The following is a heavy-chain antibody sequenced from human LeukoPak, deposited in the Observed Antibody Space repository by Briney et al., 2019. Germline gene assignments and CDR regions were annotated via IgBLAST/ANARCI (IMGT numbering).Heavy chain of an antibody. CDR3: ARGGSCFDF. CDR2: IKGDGSKI. D-gene: IGHD2-15*01. J-gene: IGHJ4*02. CDR1: GFTFSEYW. V-gene: IGHV3-7*01. Sequence: GGSLRLSCGASGFTFSEYWMTWVRQAPGRGPEWVANIKGDGSKIYYVDSVKGRFTISRDNDKNSLYLQMNNLRVEDTAVYHCARGGSCFDFWGQGALVTVSS.